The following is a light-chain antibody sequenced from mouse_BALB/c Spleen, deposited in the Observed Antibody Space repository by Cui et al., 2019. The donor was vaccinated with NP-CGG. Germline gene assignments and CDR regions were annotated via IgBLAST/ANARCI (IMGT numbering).Light chain of an antibody. V-gene: IGLV1*01. CDR3: ALWYSNHWV. J-gene: IGLJ1*01. CDR1: TGAVTTSNY. Sequence: QTVVTQESALTTSSGETVTLTCRSSTGAVTTSNYANWVQEKPDNLFTGLIGGTNNRVPGVPARFSGSLIGDKTALTIAGAQTEDEAIYFCALWYSNHWVFGRGTKLTVL. CDR2: GTN.